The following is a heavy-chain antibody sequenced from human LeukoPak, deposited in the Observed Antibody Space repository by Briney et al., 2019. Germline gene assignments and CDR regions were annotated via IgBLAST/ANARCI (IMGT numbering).Heavy chain of an antibody. D-gene: IGHD6-25*01. CDR1: GGSISSGDYY. V-gene: IGHV4-30-4*01. CDR3: ARDRSGIAAD. J-gene: IGHJ4*02. Sequence: SETLSLTCTVSGGSISSGDYYWSWIRQPPGKGLEWIGYIYYSGSTYYNPSLKSRVTMSVDTSENQFSLKLSSVTAADTAVFYCARDRSGIAADWGQGILVTVSS. CDR2: IYYSGST.